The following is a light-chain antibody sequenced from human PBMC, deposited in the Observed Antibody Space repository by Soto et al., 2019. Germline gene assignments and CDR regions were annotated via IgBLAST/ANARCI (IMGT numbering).Light chain of an antibody. Sequence: QSVLTQPASVSGSPGQSITISCTGTSSDVGGYNYVSWYQQHPGKAPKLMIYEVSNRPSGVSNRFSGSKSGNTASLTISGLQAEDEGDYYCRSYIRSSTPYVFGTGTKVTVL. V-gene: IGLV2-14*01. J-gene: IGLJ1*01. CDR2: EVS. CDR1: SSDVGGYNY. CDR3: RSYIRSSTPYV.